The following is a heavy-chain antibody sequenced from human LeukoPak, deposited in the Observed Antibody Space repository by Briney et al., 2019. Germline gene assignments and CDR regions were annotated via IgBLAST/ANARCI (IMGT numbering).Heavy chain of an antibody. J-gene: IGHJ4*02. Sequence: SETLSLTRAVYGGSFSGYYWSWIRQPPGKGLEWIGEINHSGSTNYNPSLKSRVTISVDTSKNQFSLKLSSVTAADTAVYYCASRAFSYCSGGSCPPAYFDYWGQGTLVTVSS. CDR3: ASRAFSYCSGGSCPPAYFDY. CDR2: INHSGST. V-gene: IGHV4-34*01. D-gene: IGHD2-15*01. CDR1: GGSFSGYY.